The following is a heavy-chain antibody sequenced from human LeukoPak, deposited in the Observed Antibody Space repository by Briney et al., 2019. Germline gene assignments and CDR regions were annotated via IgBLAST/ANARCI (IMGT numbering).Heavy chain of an antibody. CDR1: GFTFSSYA. V-gene: IGHV3-23*01. D-gene: IGHD6-13*01. CDR2: ISGSGGST. Sequence: GGSLRLSCAASGFTFSSYAMSWVRQAPGKGLEWVSAISGSGGSTYYADSVKGRFTISRDNSKNTLYLQMNSLRAEDTAVYYCAKLPSRIEAAEQADYWGQGTLVTVSS. J-gene: IGHJ4*02. CDR3: AKLPSRIEAAEQADY.